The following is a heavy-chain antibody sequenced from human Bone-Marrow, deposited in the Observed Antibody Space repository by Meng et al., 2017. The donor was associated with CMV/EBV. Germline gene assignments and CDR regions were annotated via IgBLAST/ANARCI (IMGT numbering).Heavy chain of an antibody. J-gene: IGHJ3*02. D-gene: IGHD6-19*01. CDR1: GGSFSGYY. CDR2: INHSGST. Sequence: ESLKISCAVYGGSFSGYYWSWIRQPPGKGLEWIGEINHSGSTNYNPSLKSRVTISVDTSKNQFSLKLSSVTAADTAVYYCAREKRQWLADDAFDIWGQGTMVTVSS. CDR3: AREKRQWLADDAFDI. V-gene: IGHV4-34*01.